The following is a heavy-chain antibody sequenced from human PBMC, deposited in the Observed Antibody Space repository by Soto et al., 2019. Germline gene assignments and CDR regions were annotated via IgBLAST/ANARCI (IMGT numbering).Heavy chain of an antibody. V-gene: IGHV3-33*01. CDR1: GFTFSSYG. D-gene: IGHD5-12*01. J-gene: IGHJ4*02. CDR2: IWYDGSNK. Sequence: LRLSCAASGFTFSSYGMHWVRQAPGKGLEWVAVIWYDGSNKYYADSVKGRFTISRDNSKNTLYLQMNSLRAEDTAVYYCAREGYNRDFGYWGQGTLVTVSS. CDR3: AREGYNRDFGY.